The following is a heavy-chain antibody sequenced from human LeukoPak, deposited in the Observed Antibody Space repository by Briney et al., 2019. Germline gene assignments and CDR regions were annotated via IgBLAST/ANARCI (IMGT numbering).Heavy chain of an antibody. D-gene: IGHD3-16*01. J-gene: IGHJ4*02. V-gene: IGHV4-59*01. Sequence: SETLSLTCTVSGGSISSFYWSWLRQPPGKGLEWIGYIYYSGSTNYNPSLKSRVTISVDTSKNQFSLNLSSVTAADTAVYYCARGVFGGVFDYWGQGTLVTVSS. CDR1: GGSISSFY. CDR2: IYYSGST. CDR3: ARGVFGGVFDY.